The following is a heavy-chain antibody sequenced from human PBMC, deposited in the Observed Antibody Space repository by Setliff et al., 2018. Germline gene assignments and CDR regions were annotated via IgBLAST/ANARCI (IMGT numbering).Heavy chain of an antibody. Sequence: WFRQAPGKGLEWVAFIRSKAYGGTTELAASVQGRFTISRDDSKRIAYLQMNSLKTEDTAVYYCTTSFYDSSGYRFWGQGTLVTVSS. D-gene: IGHD3-22*01. CDR3: TTSFYDSSGYRF. J-gene: IGHJ4*02. CDR2: IRSKAYGGTT. V-gene: IGHV3-49*03.